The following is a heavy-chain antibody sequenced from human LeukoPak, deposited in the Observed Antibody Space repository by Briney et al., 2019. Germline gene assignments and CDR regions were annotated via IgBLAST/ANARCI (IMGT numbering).Heavy chain of an antibody. D-gene: IGHD1-26*01. CDR1: GFTFDRYW. Sequence: GGSLRLSCADSGFTFDRYWMHWVRQPPGKGLSWVSHITTDGSGTSYADSVKGRFTISRDNAKKTLYLQMNSLRAEDTAVYYCARGDVAGANFDYWGLGTLVTVSS. J-gene: IGHJ4*02. CDR3: ARGDVAGANFDY. V-gene: IGHV3-74*01. CDR2: ITTDGSGT.